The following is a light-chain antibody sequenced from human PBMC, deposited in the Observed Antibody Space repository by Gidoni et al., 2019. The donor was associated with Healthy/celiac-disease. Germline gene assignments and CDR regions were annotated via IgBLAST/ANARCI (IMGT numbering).Light chain of an antibody. V-gene: IGLV2-14*01. CDR2: DVS. CDR1: SSDVGGYNY. J-gene: IGLJ2*01. CDR3: SSYTSSSTI. Sequence: QSALTQPASVSGSPGQSITISCPGTSSDVGGYNYVSWYHQHPGKAPKLMIYDVSNRPSGVSNRFSGSKSGNTASLTISGLQAEDEADYYCSSYTSSSTIFGGGTKLTVL.